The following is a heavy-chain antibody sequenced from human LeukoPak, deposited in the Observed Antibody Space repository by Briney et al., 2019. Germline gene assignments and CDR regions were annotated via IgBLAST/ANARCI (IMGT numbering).Heavy chain of an antibody. CDR2: IIAYNGNT. V-gene: IGHV1-18*01. Sequence: ASVKVSCKASGYTFTSYAFSWVRQAPGQGLEWMGWIIAYNGNTNYAQKLQGRVTMTTDTSTSTAYMELSSLRSDDTAVYYCARGQQRVLSPIFVFWREGTRVSVSS. J-gene: IGHJ4*02. CDR3: ARGQQRVLSPIFVF. D-gene: IGHD6-6*01. CDR1: GYTFTSYA.